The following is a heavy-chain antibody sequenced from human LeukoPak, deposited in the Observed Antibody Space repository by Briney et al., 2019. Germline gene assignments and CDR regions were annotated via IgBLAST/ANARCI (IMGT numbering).Heavy chain of an antibody. D-gene: IGHD5-18*01. CDR3: ARVMGRGYSYGSLDY. V-gene: IGHV4-34*01. Sequence: SETLSLTCAVYGGSFSGYYWSWIRQPPGKVLEWIGEINHSGSTNYNPSLKCRVTISVDTSKNQFSLKLSSVTAADTAVYYCARVMGRGYSYGSLDYWGQGTLVTVSS. J-gene: IGHJ4*02. CDR2: INHSGST. CDR1: GGSFSGYY.